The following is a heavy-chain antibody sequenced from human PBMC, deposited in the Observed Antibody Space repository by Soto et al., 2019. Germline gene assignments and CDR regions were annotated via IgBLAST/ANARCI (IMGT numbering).Heavy chain of an antibody. D-gene: IGHD3-10*01. V-gene: IGHV1-46*01. CDR3: ARSWTDYGGTLDL. Sequence: QVQLVQSGAEVKKPGASVRVSCKASGYSFSSHYMHWVKQAPGQGLDWLGIINPTGGSTTYAQKFQGRVTLTADTYTQTVYMELRRLRSAATARYYCARSWTDYGGTLDLWGQGTLVSVSA. CDR2: INPTGGST. J-gene: IGHJ5*02. CDR1: GYSFSSHY.